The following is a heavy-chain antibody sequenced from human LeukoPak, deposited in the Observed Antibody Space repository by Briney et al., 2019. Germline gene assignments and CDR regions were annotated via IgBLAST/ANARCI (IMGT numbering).Heavy chain of an antibody. Sequence: GGSLKLSCAASGFTVSSDCMSWVRQAPGKGLAWVSVIYSGGSTYYADSVKGRFTISRDNSKNTLYLQMNSLRAEDTAVYYCARSASSSAILNYYYYGMDVWGQGTTVTVSS. CDR1: GFTVSSDC. V-gene: IGHV3-66*01. CDR2: IYSGGST. J-gene: IGHJ6*02. D-gene: IGHD6-13*01. CDR3: ARSASSSAILNYYYYGMDV.